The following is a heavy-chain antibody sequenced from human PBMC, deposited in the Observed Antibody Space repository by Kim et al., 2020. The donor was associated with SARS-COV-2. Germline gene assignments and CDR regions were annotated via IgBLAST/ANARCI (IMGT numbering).Heavy chain of an antibody. Sequence: NYTPSLKSRVAISVDTSKNQFSLKLSSVTAADTAVYYCARDGYSSYGMDVWGQGTTVTVSS. D-gene: IGHD5-18*01. CDR3: ARDGYSSYGMDV. V-gene: IGHV4-59*01. J-gene: IGHJ6*02.